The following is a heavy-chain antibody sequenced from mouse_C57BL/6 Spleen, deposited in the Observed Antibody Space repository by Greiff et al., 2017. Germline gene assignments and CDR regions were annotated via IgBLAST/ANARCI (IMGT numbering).Heavy chain of an antibody. CDR2: ISYDGSN. V-gene: IGHV3-6*01. Sequence: EVKLQESGPGLVKPSQSLSLTCSVTGYSITSGYYWNWIRQFPGNKLEWMGYISYDGSNNYNPSLKNRISITRDTSKNQFFLKLNSVTTEDTATYYCAQLSFYAMDYWGQGTSVTVSS. CDR1: GYSITSGYY. CDR3: AQLSFYAMDY. D-gene: IGHD1-1*02. J-gene: IGHJ4*01.